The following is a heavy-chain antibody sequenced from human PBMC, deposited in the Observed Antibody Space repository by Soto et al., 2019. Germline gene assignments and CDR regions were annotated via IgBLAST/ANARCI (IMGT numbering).Heavy chain of an antibody. CDR3: ARDRVYYYDSSGYYNFDF. Sequence: QVQLVESGGGVVQPGRSLRVSCAASGFTFSHYAMHWVRLAPGKGLEWVAVVSYDGTKQFYADSVKGRFTISRDSSKSTLYLQMNNLRDEDTAVYYCARDRVYYYDSSGYYNFDFWGQGTLVTVSS. CDR2: VSYDGTKQ. V-gene: IGHV3-30-3*01. CDR1: GFTFSHYA. D-gene: IGHD3-22*01. J-gene: IGHJ4*02.